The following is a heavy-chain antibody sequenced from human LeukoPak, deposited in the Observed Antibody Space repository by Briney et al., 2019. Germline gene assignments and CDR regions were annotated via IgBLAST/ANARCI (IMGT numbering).Heavy chain of an antibody. CDR1: GYTFTSYY. J-gene: IGHJ1*01. CDR3: ARVDYITMMGGEYFQH. Sequence: ASVKVSCKASGYTFTSYYMHWVRQAPGQGLEWMGIINPSGGSTSYAQKFQGRVTMTRDTSTSTVYMELSSLRSEDTAVYYCARVDYITMMGGEYFQHWGQGTLVTVSS. CDR2: INPSGGST. V-gene: IGHV1-46*01. D-gene: IGHD3-22*01.